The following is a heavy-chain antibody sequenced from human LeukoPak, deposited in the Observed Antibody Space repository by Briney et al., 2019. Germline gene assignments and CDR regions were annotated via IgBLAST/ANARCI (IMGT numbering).Heavy chain of an antibody. CDR2: IRSNGGNT. CDR3: VNAITVSANFDC. V-gene: IGHV3-64D*09. CDR1: QFTFTNYE. J-gene: IGHJ4*02. Sequence: SLRLSRSPSQFTFTNYEMYSPRHAPQKGLQYVSAIRSNGGNTYYAESVKGRFPISRDNSKNTLYLQMSSLRTEETPIYYCVNAITVSANFDCWGQRTLVTVSS. D-gene: IGHD2-21*02.